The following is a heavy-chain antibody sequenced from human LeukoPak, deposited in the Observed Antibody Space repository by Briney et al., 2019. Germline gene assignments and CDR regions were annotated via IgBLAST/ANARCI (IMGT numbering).Heavy chain of an antibody. J-gene: IGHJ5*02. Sequence: PSETLSLTCTVSGGSISSGGYYWSWIRQHPGKGLEWIGYIYYSGSTYYNPSLKSRVTISVDTSKNQFSLKLSSVTAADTAVYYCAGPYCSGGSCYLVNWFDPWGQGTLVTVSS. V-gene: IGHV4-31*03. CDR2: IYYSGST. D-gene: IGHD2-15*01. CDR3: AGPYCSGGSCYLVNWFDP. CDR1: GGSISSGGYY.